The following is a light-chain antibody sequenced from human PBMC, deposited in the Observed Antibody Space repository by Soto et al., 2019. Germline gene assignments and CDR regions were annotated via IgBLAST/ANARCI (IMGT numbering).Light chain of an antibody. V-gene: IGLV2-14*01. CDR2: DVS. Sequence: QSALTQPASVSGSPGQSITISCTGTSSDVGGYNYVSWYQQHPGKAPKLMIYDVSNRPSGVSNRFSGAKSGNTASLTISGLQGVDVAVYYRSSYTSSSTRLYVFRTGTKLTAL. CDR3: SSYTSSSTRLYV. J-gene: IGLJ1*01. CDR1: SSDVGGYNY.